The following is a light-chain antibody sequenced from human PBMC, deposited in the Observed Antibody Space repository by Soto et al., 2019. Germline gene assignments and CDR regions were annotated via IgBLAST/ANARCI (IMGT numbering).Light chain of an antibody. CDR3: QQYNDWWT. CDR2: GAS. CDR1: QSVRSN. V-gene: IGKV3-15*01. Sequence: EMGRTQSPATLSVSPGERAPLSCRASQSVRSNLAWYQQKPGQAPRLLIYGASTRATGIPARFSGSGSGTEFTLTISSLQSEDFAVYYCQQYNDWWTFGQGTKVDI. J-gene: IGKJ1*01.